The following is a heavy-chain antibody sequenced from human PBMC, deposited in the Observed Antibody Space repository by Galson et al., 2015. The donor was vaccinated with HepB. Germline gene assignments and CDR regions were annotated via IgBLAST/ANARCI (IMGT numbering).Heavy chain of an antibody. D-gene: IGHD2-2*01. Sequence: SVKVSCKASGYTFTSYGISWVRQAPGQGLEWMGWISAYNGNTNYAQKLQGRVTMTTDTSTSTAYMELRSLRSDDTAVYYCARDCSSTSCYPVSDYYGMDVWGQGTTVTVSS. J-gene: IGHJ6*02. CDR1: GYTFTSYG. CDR2: ISAYNGNT. CDR3: ARDCSSTSCYPVSDYYGMDV. V-gene: IGHV1-18*04.